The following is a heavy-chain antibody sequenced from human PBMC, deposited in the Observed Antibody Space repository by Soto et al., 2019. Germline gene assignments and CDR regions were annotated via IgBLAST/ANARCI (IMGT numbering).Heavy chain of an antibody. J-gene: IGHJ5*02. CDR3: ARVPLGSGWGQRNWFDP. D-gene: IGHD6-19*01. CDR2: INHRGST. Sequence: QVQLQQWGAGLLKPSETLSLTCAVYGGSFSGYYWSWIRQPPGKGLEWIGEINHRGSTNYNPSLKSRVTISVDTSKNQFSLKLSSVTAADTAVYYCARVPLGSGWGQRNWFDPWGQGTLVTVSS. V-gene: IGHV4-34*01. CDR1: GGSFSGYY.